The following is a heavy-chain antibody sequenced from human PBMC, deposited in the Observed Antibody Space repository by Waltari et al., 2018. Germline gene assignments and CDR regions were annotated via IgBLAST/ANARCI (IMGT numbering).Heavy chain of an antibody. CDR2: IDPQDGET. Sequence: EVQLVQSGAEVKKPGATVKISCQASGSTFTDYYVQWVQQAPGKGLEWVGRIDPQDGETKYADKCQGRATITADTSIDTVYMELSSLRSDDTALFYCARTTTIKSLDSWGQGTLVTVSS. CDR1: GSTFTDYY. V-gene: IGHV1-69-2*01. D-gene: IGHD1-7*01. J-gene: IGHJ4*02. CDR3: ARTTTIKSLDS.